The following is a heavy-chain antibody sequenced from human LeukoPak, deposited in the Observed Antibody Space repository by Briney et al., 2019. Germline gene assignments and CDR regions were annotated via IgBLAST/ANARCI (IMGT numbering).Heavy chain of an antibody. CDR1: GYSFTSYW. J-gene: IGHJ3*02. D-gene: IGHD6-19*01. CDR3: ASHQWPDAFDI. V-gene: IGHV5-51*01. Sequence: GESLKISCKGSGYSFTSYWIGWVRQMPGKGLEWMGIIYPRDSDVRYSPSFQGQVAISADMSINTAYLQWSSLRASDTAIYYCASHQWPDAFDIWGQGTTITVSS. CDR2: IYPRDSDV.